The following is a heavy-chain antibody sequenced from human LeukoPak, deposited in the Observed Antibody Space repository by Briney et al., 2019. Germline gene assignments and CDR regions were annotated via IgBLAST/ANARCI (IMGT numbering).Heavy chain of an antibody. Sequence: SETLSLTCTVSGGSISSHYWSWIRQSPGKGLEWIGCIFYTGNTNYKPSLKSRVTISVDTSKKQFSLRLSSVTAADTAVYYCARHGGNSVYDPFEHWGQGTLVTVSS. D-gene: IGHD5/OR15-5a*01. J-gene: IGHJ4*02. CDR1: GGSISSHY. CDR2: IFYTGNT. CDR3: ARHGGNSVYDPFEH. V-gene: IGHV4-59*08.